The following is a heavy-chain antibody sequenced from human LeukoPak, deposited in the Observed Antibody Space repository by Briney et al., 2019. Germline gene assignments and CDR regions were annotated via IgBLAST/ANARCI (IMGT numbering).Heavy chain of an antibody. V-gene: IGHV7-4-1*02. CDR1: GYTFTDYY. D-gene: IGHD6-13*01. J-gene: IGHJ6*02. Sequence: ASVKVSCKASGYTFTDYYMHWVRQAPGQGLEWMGWINTNTGNPTYAQGFTGRFVFSLDTSVSTAYLQISSLKAEDTAVYYCARRPTSSSWYYYYYGMDVWGQGTTVTVSS. CDR3: ARRPTSSSWYYYYYGMDV. CDR2: INTNTGNP.